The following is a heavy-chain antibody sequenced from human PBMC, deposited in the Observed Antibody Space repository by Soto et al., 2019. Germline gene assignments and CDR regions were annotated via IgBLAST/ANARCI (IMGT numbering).Heavy chain of an antibody. CDR3: TTDSYSSIIVVRFDY. Sequence: PGGSLRLSCAASGFPFNNAWINWVRQAPGKGLEWVGRIKSKTDGGTPDYAAPVKGRFAISRDDSKNMVYLQMNSLKTKDTGIYYCTTDSYSSIIVVRFDYWGHGTLVTVSS. V-gene: IGHV3-15*07. CDR1: GFPFNNAW. D-gene: IGHD3-22*01. CDR2: IKSKTDGGTP. J-gene: IGHJ4*01.